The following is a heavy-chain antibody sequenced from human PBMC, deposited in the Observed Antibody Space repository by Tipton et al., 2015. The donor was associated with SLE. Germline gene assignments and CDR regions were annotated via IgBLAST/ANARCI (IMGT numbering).Heavy chain of an antibody. CDR3: ASQTRYQLLNWFDP. V-gene: IGHV4-34*01. J-gene: IGHJ5*02. D-gene: IGHD2-2*01. Sequence: TLSLTCAVYGGSFNDHYWSWIRQSPGKGLEWIGEINHSGSTNYNSSLKSRVTMSVDTSKNQFSLKLSSVTAADTAVYYCASQTRYQLLNWFDPWGQGTLVTVSS. CDR1: GGSFNDHY. CDR2: INHSGST.